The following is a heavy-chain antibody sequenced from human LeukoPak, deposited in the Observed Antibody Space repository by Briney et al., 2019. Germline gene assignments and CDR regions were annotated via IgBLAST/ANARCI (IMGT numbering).Heavy chain of an antibody. CDR2: VDPEDGET. Sequence: ASVKVSCKVSGYTFTDYYMHWVQQAPGKGLEWMGLVDPEDGETIYAEKFQGRVTITADTSTDTAYMELSSLRSEDTAVYYCATEIMGLRDEYYYYYYMDVRGKGTTVTVSS. V-gene: IGHV1-69-2*01. D-gene: IGHD3-16*01. CDR1: GYTFTDYY. CDR3: ATEIMGLRDEYYYYYYMDV. J-gene: IGHJ6*03.